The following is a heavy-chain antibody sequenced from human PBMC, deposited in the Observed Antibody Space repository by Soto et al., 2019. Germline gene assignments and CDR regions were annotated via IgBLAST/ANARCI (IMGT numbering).Heavy chain of an antibody. V-gene: IGHV3-30*18. D-gene: IGHD3-10*01. Sequence: PGGSLRLSCAASGFTFSIYGMHWVRQAPGKGLEWVAVISYDGSNKYYADSEKGRFTISRDNSKNTLYLQMNSLRAEDTAVYYCAKDFQGVNPDYFDSWGQGTLVTV. CDR3: AKDFQGVNPDYFDS. CDR1: GFTFSIYG. J-gene: IGHJ4*02. CDR2: ISYDGSNK.